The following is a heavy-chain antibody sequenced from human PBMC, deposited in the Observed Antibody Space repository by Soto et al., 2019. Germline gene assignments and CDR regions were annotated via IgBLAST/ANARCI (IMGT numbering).Heavy chain of an antibody. CDR1: GGSISSYY. D-gene: IGHD6-6*01. CDR3: AREIEYSTTWNWFDP. J-gene: IGHJ5*02. CDR2: IYYSGST. Sequence: SSETLSLTCTISGGSISSYYWSWIRQPPRKGLEWIGYIYYSGSTNYNPSLKSRVTISVETSKNQFSLKLSSVTAADTAVYYCAREIEYSTTWNWFDPWGQGTLVIVSS. V-gene: IGHV4-59*01.